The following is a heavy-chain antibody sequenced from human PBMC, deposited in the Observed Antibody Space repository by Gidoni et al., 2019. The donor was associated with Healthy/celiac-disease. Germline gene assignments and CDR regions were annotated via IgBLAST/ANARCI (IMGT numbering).Heavy chain of an antibody. CDR2: ICYSGST. CDR1: GGSISSYY. V-gene: IGHV4-59*01. J-gene: IGHJ6*02. Sequence: QAQLQESGPGLVQPSETLSLTCTASGGSISSYYWGWIRQPPGKGLEWIGYICYSGSTNSNPTLKSRVTISVDTSKNQFSLKLGSVTAADTAVYCCARDSPTYGMDVWGQGTTVTVSS. CDR3: ARDSPTYGMDV.